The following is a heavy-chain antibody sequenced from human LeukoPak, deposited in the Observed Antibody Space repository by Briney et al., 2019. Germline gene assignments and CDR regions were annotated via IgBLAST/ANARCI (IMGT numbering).Heavy chain of an antibody. J-gene: IGHJ5*02. Sequence: SETLSLTCTVSGGSISSGDYYWSWIRQPPGKGLEWIGYIYYSGSTYYNPSLKSRVTISVDTSKNQFSLKLSSVTAADTAVYYCARVGGSGSRWFDPWGQGTLVTVSS. D-gene: IGHD2-15*01. CDR3: ARVGGSGSRWFDP. CDR2: IYYSGST. V-gene: IGHV4-30-4*08. CDR1: GGSISSGDYY.